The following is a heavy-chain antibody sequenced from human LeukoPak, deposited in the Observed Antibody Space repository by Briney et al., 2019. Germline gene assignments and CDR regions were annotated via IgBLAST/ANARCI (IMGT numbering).Heavy chain of an antibody. CDR2: IRGSGGST. V-gene: IGHV3-23*01. Sequence: GGSLRLSCAASGFTFSTYAMSWVRQAPGKGLEWVSAIRGSGGSTYYADSVKGRFTISRDNSKNTLYLQMNSLRAEDAAVYYCAKDSYYGSSNPGDVWGQGTTVTVSS. CDR1: GFTFSTYA. D-gene: IGHD3-10*01. J-gene: IGHJ6*02. CDR3: AKDSYYGSSNPGDV.